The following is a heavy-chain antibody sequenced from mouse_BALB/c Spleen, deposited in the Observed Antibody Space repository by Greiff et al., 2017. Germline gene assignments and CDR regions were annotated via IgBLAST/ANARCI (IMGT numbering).Heavy chain of an antibody. Sequence: DVQLQESGPGLVKPSPSLSLTCSVTGYSITSGYYWNWIRQFPGNKLEWMGYISYDGSNNYNPSLKNRISITRDTSKNQFFLKLNSVTTEDTATYYCAREDDGYAMDYWGQGTSVTVSA. D-gene: IGHD2-12*01. J-gene: IGHJ4*01. CDR3: AREDDGYAMDY. V-gene: IGHV3-6*02. CDR2: ISYDGSN. CDR1: GYSITSGYY.